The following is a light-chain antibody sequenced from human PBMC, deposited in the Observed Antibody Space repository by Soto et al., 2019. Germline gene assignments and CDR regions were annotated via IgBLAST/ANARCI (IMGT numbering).Light chain of an antibody. CDR2: DDS. CDR1: NIGSKS. CDR3: QVWDSSSDHPVV. J-gene: IGLJ2*01. Sequence: SYELTQPPSVSVAPGQTARITCGGNNIGSKSVHWYQQKPGQAPVLVVYDDSDRPSGLPERFSGSNSGNTATPTISRVEAGDEADYYCQVWDSSSDHPVVFGGGTKLTVL. V-gene: IGLV3-21*02.